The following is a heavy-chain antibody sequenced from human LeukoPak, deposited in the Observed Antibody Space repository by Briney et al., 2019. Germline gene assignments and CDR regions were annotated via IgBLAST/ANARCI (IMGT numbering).Heavy chain of an antibody. V-gene: IGHV3-48*02. Sequence: GGPLRLSCAASGFTFSSYSMNWVRQAPGKGLEWVSYISNWCSTIYYADSVKGRFTISRDNAKNSLYLQMNSLRDEDTAVYYCASYYGSDAVTYYYYYYGMDVWGQGTTLTVSS. CDR3: ASYYGSDAVTYYYYYYGMDV. CDR1: GFTFSSYS. J-gene: IGHJ6*02. CDR2: ISNWCSTI. D-gene: IGHD3-10*01.